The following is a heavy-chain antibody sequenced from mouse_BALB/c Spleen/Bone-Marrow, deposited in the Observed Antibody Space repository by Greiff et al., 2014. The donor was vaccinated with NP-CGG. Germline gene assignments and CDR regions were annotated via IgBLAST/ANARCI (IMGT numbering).Heavy chain of an antibody. CDR3: ARDWDPFAY. Sequence: VQLQQSGAEPMKPGASVKISCKAPGYTFSSYWIEWVKQRPGHGLEWIGEILPGSGSTNYNEKFKGKATFTADTSSNTAYMQLSSLTSEDSAVYYCARDWDPFAYWGQGTLVTVSA. V-gene: IGHV1-9*01. J-gene: IGHJ3*01. CDR2: ILPGSGST. D-gene: IGHD4-1*01. CDR1: GYTFSSYW.